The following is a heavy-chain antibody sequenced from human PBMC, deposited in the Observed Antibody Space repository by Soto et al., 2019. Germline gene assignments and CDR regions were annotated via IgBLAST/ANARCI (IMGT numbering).Heavy chain of an antibody. V-gene: IGHV1-69*01. CDR1: GGTFSSYA. CDR2: IIPIFGTA. J-gene: IGHJ6*02. CDR3: ATSPLPNSYGYYYYYGMDV. D-gene: IGHD5-18*01. Sequence: QVQLVQSGAEVKKPGPSVKVSCKASGGTFSSYAISWVRQAPGQGLEWMGGIIPIFGTANYAQKFQGRVTITADESTSPAYMELSRLRSEDTAVYYCATSPLPNSYGYYYYYGMDVWGQGTTVTVSS.